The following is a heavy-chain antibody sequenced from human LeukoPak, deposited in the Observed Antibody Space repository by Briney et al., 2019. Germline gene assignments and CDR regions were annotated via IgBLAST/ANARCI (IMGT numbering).Heavy chain of an antibody. J-gene: IGHJ4*02. CDR1: GCTFSDYY. V-gene: IGHV3-11*01. CDR3: ARGGSSPSYYFDY. D-gene: IGHD1-26*01. CDR2: ISSSGSTI. Sequence: GGSLRLSCAGSGCTFSDYYMSWIRQAPGKGLEWVSYISSSGSTIYYADSVKGRFTISRDNAKNSLYLQMNSLRAEDTAVYYCARGGSSPSYYFDYWGQGTLVTVSS.